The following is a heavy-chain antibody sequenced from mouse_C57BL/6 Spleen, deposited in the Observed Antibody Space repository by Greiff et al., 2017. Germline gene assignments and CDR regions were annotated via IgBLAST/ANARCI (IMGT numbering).Heavy chain of an antibody. J-gene: IGHJ2*01. D-gene: IGHD6-1*01. CDR3: AREEGSAFDY. CDR2: IYPGSGNN. CDR1: GYTFTDYY. Sequence: FPLQQSGAELVRPGASVKLSCKASGYTFTDYYINWVKQRPGQGLELISRIYPGSGNNYYNEKFKCKATLTAENSSSTAYMQLSSLTSEDSAVYFCAREEGSAFDYWGQGTTLTVSS. V-gene: IGHV1-76*01.